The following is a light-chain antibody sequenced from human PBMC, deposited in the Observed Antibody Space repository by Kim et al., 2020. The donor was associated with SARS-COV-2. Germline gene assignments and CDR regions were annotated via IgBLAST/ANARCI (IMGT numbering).Light chain of an antibody. CDR3: QQYGISPPYS. CDR2: GAS. J-gene: IGKJ2*03. V-gene: IGKV3-20*01. CDR1: QSVSSDF. Sequence: SPGERATLSCRASQSVSSDFLAWYQQKPGHAPRLLIDGASSRATGIPDRFSGSGSGTDFTLTIRRLEPEDFAVYYCQQYGISPPYSFGQGTKLEI.